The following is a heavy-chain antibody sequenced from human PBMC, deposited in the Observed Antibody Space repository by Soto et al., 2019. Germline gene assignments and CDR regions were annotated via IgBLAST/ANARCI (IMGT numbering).Heavy chain of an antibody. Sequence: GGSLRLSCAASGFTFRGDAMSWVRQAPGKGLEWVSSISGSGEMTHYADSVKGRFTISRDNAKNTLYLQMESLRAEDTALYYCARSEMTYNWNDWGQGALVTVS. CDR3: ARSEMTYNWND. D-gene: IGHD1-20*01. V-gene: IGHV3-23*01. CDR1: GFTFRGDA. J-gene: IGHJ4*02. CDR2: ISGSGEMT.